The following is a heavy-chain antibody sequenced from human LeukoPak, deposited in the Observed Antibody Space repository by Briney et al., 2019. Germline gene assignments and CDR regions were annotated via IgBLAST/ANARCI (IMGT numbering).Heavy chain of an antibody. Sequence: SETLSLTCTVSGGSITTYYWNWIRQSPGKGLEWIGYISYSRSTNYNPSLKSRMTMSMDTSKNQFSLKLSSMTAADTAIYYCGRGERGGPEYWGQGTLVTVSS. D-gene: IGHD1-1*01. CDR3: GRGERGGPEY. CDR1: GGSITTYY. J-gene: IGHJ4*02. V-gene: IGHV4-59*01. CDR2: ISYSRST.